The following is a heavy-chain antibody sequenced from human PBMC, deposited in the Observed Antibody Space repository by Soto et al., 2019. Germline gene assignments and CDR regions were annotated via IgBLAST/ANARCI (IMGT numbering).Heavy chain of an antibody. D-gene: IGHD3-16*01. CDR1: GGSISSGSW. Sequence: QVQLQESGPGLVKPSGTLSLTCAVSGGSISSGSWWSWVRQPPGKGLEWIGEIYHSGSTNYNPSLTSRVPISADKSNNQFSLNLTSVTAADTAVDYCSSDARWGVVDLWGRGTLVTVSS. CDR2: IYHSGST. CDR3: SSDARWGVVDL. V-gene: IGHV4-4*02. J-gene: IGHJ2*01.